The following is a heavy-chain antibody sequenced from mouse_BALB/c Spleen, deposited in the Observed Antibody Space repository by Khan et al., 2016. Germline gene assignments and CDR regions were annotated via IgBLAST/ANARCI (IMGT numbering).Heavy chain of an antibody. CDR2: IRNKANNPAT. Sequence: EVQLVESGGGLVQPGGSMKLSCAASGFTFSGAWMDWVRQSPEKGLEWVAEIRNKANNPATYYAESVKGRFTISGDDSKSSVYLQMNSLRAEDTGIYYCTRQSGSWFAYWGQGTLVTVSP. V-gene: IGHV6-6*01. CDR1: GFTFSGAW. J-gene: IGHJ3*01. CDR3: TRQSGSWFAY. D-gene: IGHD4-1*01.